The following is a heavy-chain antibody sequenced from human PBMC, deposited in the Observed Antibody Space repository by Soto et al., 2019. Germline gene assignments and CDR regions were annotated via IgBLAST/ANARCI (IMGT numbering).Heavy chain of an antibody. CDR3: ARRNDCWSGDAFDI. CDR1: GGSISSSSYY. CDR2: IYYSGST. Sequence: PSETLSLTCTVSGGSISSSSYYWGWIRQPPGKGLEWIGSIYYSGSTYYNPSLKSRVTISVDTSKNQFTLKLSSVTAADTSVYYCARRNDCWSGDAFDIWGQGTMVTVSS. J-gene: IGHJ3*02. D-gene: IGHD3-3*01. V-gene: IGHV4-39*01.